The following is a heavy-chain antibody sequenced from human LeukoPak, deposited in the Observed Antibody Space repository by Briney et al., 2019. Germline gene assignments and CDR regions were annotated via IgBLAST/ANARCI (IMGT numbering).Heavy chain of an antibody. CDR2: ILYDGSNE. D-gene: IGHD3-10*02. J-gene: IGHJ6*04. V-gene: IGHV3-30*09. Sequence: GGSLRLSCATSGFTFSSYAMHWVRQAPGKGLEWVAVILYDGSNEYYADSVKGRFVISRDTSQNTLHLQMNSLRADDTAVYYCAELGITMIGGVWGKGTTVTISS. CDR3: AELGITMIGGV. CDR1: GFTFSSYA.